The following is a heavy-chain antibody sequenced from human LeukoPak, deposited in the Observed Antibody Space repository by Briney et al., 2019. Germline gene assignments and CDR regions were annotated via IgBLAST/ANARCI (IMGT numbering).Heavy chain of an antibody. CDR3: ARVLYSSDRDAFDI. D-gene: IGHD6-19*01. CDR2: ISSSSSYI. Sequence: GGSLRLSCAASGFTFSSYSMNWVRQAPGKGLEWVSSISSSSSYIYYADSVKGRFTISRDNAKNSLYLQMNSLRAEDTAVYSCARVLYSSDRDAFDIWGQGTMVTVSS. J-gene: IGHJ3*02. CDR1: GFTFSSYS. V-gene: IGHV3-21*01.